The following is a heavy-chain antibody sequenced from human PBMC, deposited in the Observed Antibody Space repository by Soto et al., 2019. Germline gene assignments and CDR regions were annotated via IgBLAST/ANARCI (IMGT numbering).Heavy chain of an antibody. CDR3: ARAPGQLYWFDP. CDR1: GGSISSGGYS. CDR2: IYHSGST. V-gene: IGHV4-30-2*01. D-gene: IGHD6-13*01. J-gene: IGHJ5*02. Sequence: PSETLSLTCAVSGGSISSGGYSWSWIRQPPGKGLEWIGYIYHSGSTYYNPSLKSRVTISVDRSKNQFSLKLSSVTAADTAVYYCARAPGQLYWFDPWGQGTMVTVSS.